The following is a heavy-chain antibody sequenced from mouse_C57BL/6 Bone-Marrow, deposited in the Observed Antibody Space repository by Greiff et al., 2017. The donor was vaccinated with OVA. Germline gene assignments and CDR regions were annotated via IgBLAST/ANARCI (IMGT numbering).Heavy chain of an antibody. CDR3: ARRAYYSNYEFAY. V-gene: IGHV1-55*01. Sequence: QVQLQQPGAELVKPGASVKMSCKASGYTFTSYWITWVKQRPGQGLEWIGDIYPGSGSTNYNEKFKSKATLTVDTSSSTAYMQLSSLTSEDSAVYYCARRAYYSNYEFAYWGQGTLVTVSA. D-gene: IGHD2-5*01. CDR2: IYPGSGST. CDR1: GYTFTSYW. J-gene: IGHJ3*01.